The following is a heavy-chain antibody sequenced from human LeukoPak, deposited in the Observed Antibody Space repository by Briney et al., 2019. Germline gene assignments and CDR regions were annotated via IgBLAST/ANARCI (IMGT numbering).Heavy chain of an antibody. D-gene: IGHD6-6*01. J-gene: IGHJ4*02. Sequence: GGSLRLSCAASGFTFSSYAMSWVRQAPGKGLEWVSGINWNGGSTGYADSVKGRFTISRDNAKNSPYLQMHSLKAEDTAFYYCARGYVAARPDLDYWGQGTLVTVSS. CDR3: ARGYVAARPDLDY. V-gene: IGHV3-20*04. CDR1: GFTFSSYA. CDR2: INWNGGST.